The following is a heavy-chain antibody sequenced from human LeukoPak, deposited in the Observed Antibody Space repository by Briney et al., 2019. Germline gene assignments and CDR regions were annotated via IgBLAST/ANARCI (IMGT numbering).Heavy chain of an antibody. Sequence: SETLSLTCTVSGASISSYYWSWIRQPPGKRLGWIGDIYYSGSTNYNPSLKSRVTISVDTSKNQFSLKLSSVTAADTAVYYCARAMIVEGGFDYWGQGTLVTVSS. J-gene: IGHJ4*02. CDR1: GASISSYY. V-gene: IGHV4-59*01. CDR2: IYYSGST. D-gene: IGHD3-22*01. CDR3: ARAMIVEGGFDY.